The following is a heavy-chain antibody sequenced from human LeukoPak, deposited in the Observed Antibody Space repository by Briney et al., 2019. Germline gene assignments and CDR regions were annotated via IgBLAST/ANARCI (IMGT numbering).Heavy chain of an antibody. J-gene: IGHJ4*02. V-gene: IGHV4-34*01. CDR3: AREGRMSMGIEY. CDR1: GGTLSGYY. Sequence: PSETMSLTCEAYGGTLSGYYWSWIRQSPEKGLQWIGEIGHSGTTNFNPSLKSRVSMSVDTSKNQFSLKLTSVTAADTAVYFCAREGRMSMGIEYWGQGTLVTVSS. D-gene: IGHD4/OR15-4a*01. CDR2: IGHSGTT.